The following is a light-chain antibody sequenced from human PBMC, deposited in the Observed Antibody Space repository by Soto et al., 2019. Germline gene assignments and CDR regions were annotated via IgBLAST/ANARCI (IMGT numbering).Light chain of an antibody. J-gene: IGLJ1*01. CDR2: DVS. CDR1: SSDVGGYNY. CDR3: SSYTISSTGV. Sequence: QSALTQPASVSGSPGQSITISCTGTSSDVGGYNYVSWYQQHPGKAPKLMIYDVSNRPSGVSNRFSGSKSGNTASLTISGLQAEDEADYYCSSYTISSTGVFGTRTKVTVL. V-gene: IGLV2-14*01.